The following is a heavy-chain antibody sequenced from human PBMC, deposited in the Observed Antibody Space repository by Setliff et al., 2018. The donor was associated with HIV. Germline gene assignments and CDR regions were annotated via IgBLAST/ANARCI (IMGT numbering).Heavy chain of an antibody. J-gene: IGHJ6*03. V-gene: IGHV4-61*02. CDR3: ARDKGGTYDGMYYYYYMDV. CDR2: IYSSGST. D-gene: IGHD1-26*01. Sequence: ASETLSLTCTVSGGSISSGSHYWNWVRQSAGKGLEWIGRIYSSGSTNYNPSLNSRVSISVDTSKNQFSLKLNSVAAADTAVYFCARDKGGTYDGMYYYYYMDVWGKGTTVTVSS. CDR1: GGSISSGSHY.